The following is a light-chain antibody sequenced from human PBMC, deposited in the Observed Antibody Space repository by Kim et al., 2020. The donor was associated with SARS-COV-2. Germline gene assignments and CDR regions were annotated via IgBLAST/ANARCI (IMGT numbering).Light chain of an antibody. V-gene: IGLV1-47*01. Sequence: ELTQPPSASGTPGQRVTISCSGSSSNIGSNYVYWYQQLPGTAPKLLIYRNNQRPSGVPDRFSGSKSGTSASLAISGLRSEDEADYYCAAWDDSLSGLFGGGTQLTVL. CDR1: SSNIGSNY. J-gene: IGLJ2*01. CDR2: RNN. CDR3: AAWDDSLSGL.